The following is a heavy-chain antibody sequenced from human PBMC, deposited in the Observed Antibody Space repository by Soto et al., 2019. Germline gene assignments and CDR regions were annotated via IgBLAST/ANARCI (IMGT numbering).Heavy chain of an antibody. CDR3: ARSVPLGAYGSGGSCYFGNWFDP. J-gene: IGHJ5*02. CDR1: GGSISSGDYY. Sequence: SETLSLTCTVSGGSISSGDYYWSWIRQPPGKGLEWFGYIYYSGSTYYNPSLKSRVTISVDTSKNQFSLKLSSVTAADTAVYYCARSVPLGAYGSGGSCYFGNWFDPWGQGTLVTVSS. V-gene: IGHV4-30-4*01. CDR2: IYYSGST. D-gene: IGHD2-15*01.